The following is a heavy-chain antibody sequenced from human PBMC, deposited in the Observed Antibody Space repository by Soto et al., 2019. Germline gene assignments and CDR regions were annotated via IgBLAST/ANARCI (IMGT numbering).Heavy chain of an antibody. V-gene: IGHV4-59*12. CDR3: VALYSRGWYVLF. CDR1: GASIRTYF. CDR2: ISYSGST. J-gene: IGHJ4*02. D-gene: IGHD6-19*01. Sequence: SETLSLTCSVSGASIRTYFWRWIRQPPGKGLEWIGYISYSGSTTYYNPSLKSRVTMSADTSKNQFSLRLNSVTAADTAVYYCVALYSRGWYVLFRGQGTLVTVSS.